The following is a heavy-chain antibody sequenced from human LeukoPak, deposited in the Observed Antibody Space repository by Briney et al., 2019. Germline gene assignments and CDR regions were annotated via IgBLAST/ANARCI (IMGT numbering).Heavy chain of an antibody. CDR2: IRYDGSNK. J-gene: IGHJ4*02. V-gene: IGHV3-33*08. CDR3: ASRGSKFDF. Sequence: PSETLSLTCAVYGGSFSGYYWSWIRQAPGKGLEWVAVIRYDGSNKYYADSVKGRFTISRDDSKNTVYLQMNSLRAEDTAVYYCASRGSKFDFWGQGTLVTVSS. CDR1: GGSFSGYY.